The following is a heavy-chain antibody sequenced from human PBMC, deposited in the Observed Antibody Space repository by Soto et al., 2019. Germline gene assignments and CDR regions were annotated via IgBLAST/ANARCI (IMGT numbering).Heavy chain of an antibody. CDR3: AEDQAIADAFDI. CDR2: ISYDGSNK. V-gene: IGHV3-30*18. CDR1: GFTFSTYG. Sequence: QVQLVESGGGVVQPGRSLRLSCAASGFTFSTYGMHWVRQAPGKGLEWVAIISYDGSNKYYADSVKGRFTISRDNSKNTLYLQMNSLRAEDTAVYYCAEDQAIADAFDIWGQGTMVTVSS. D-gene: IGHD3-22*01. J-gene: IGHJ3*02.